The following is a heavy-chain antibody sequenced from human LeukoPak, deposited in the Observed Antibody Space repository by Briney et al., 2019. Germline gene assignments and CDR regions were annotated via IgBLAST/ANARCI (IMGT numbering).Heavy chain of an antibody. V-gene: IGHV3-7*01. CDR2: IKQDGSEK. CDR1: GFTFSSYS. Sequence: PGGSLRLSCAASGFTFSSYSMNWVRQAPGKGLEWVANIKQDGSEKYYVDSVKGRFTISRDNAKNSLYLQMNSLRAEDTAVYYCAREVASITMVRGVISYYYYMDVWGKGTTVTISS. J-gene: IGHJ6*03. D-gene: IGHD3-10*01. CDR3: AREVASITMVRGVISYYYYMDV.